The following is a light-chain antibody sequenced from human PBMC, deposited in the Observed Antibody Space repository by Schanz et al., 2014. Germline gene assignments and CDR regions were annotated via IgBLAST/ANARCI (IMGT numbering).Light chain of an antibody. Sequence: QSALTQPASVSGSPGQSITISCTGTSSDVGAYNFVSWYQQHPGRAPKLMIYDLTRRPSGVPDRFSGSKSGNTASLTISGLQAEDEAEYYCYAGSYTQFGGGTKLTV. V-gene: IGLV2-11*01. CDR2: DLT. J-gene: IGLJ2*01. CDR1: SSDVGAYNF. CDR3: YAGSYTQ.